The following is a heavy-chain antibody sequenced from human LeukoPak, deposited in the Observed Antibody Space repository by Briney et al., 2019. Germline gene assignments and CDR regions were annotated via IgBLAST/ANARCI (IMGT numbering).Heavy chain of an antibody. CDR2: INHSGST. J-gene: IGHJ4*02. Sequence: SETLSLTXAVYGGSFCGYYWSWIRQSPGKGLEWLGEINHSGSTNYNPSLKSRVTISVDTSKNQFSLKLSSVTAADTAVYYCARSTQMMTTVTTSGGIFDYWGQGTLVTVSS. V-gene: IGHV4-34*01. D-gene: IGHD4-17*01. CDR1: GGSFCGYY. CDR3: ARSTQMMTTVTTSGGIFDY.